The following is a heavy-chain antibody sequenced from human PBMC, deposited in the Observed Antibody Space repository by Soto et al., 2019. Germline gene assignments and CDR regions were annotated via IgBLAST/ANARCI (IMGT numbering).Heavy chain of an antibody. D-gene: IGHD1-26*01. CDR1: GFTFSSYS. Sequence: EVQLVESGGGLVKPGGSLRLSCAASGFTFSSYSMNWVRQAPGKGLEWVSSISSSSSYIYYADSVKGRFTISRDNANNSLYLQMNSLRAEDTAVYYCARDSQRYSGSYYDYWGQGTLVTVSS. CDR2: ISSSSSYI. CDR3: ARDSQRYSGSYYDY. J-gene: IGHJ4*02. V-gene: IGHV3-21*01.